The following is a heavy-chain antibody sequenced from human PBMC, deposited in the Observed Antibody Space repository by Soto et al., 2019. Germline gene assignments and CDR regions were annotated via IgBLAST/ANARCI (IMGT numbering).Heavy chain of an antibody. D-gene: IGHD5-12*01. J-gene: IGHJ6*02. CDR1: GGSFSGYY. Sequence: QVQLQQWGAGLLKPSETLSLTCAVYGGSFSGYYWSWIRQPPGKGLEWIGEINHSGSTNYNPSLKSRVTISVDTSKNQFSLKLSSVTAADTAVYYCARGRVATITSIFYYCMDVWGQGTTVTVSS. V-gene: IGHV4-34*01. CDR2: INHSGST. CDR3: ARGRVATITSIFYYCMDV.